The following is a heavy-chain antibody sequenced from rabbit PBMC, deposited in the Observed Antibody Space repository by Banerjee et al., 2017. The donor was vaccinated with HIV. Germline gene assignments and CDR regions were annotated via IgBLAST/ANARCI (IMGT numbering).Heavy chain of an antibody. D-gene: IGHD4-2*01. CDR3: ARAPAGGAAGSFVYYFNL. CDR2: INIGDGNT. CDR1: GFSFSNSYW. V-gene: IGHV1S45*01. J-gene: IGHJ4*01. Sequence: QEQLEESGGDLVKPEGSLTLTCTASGFSFSNSYWMCWVRQAPGKGLEWIGCINIGDGNTAYASWAKGRFTISKTSSTTVTLQMTSLTAADTATYFCARAPAGGAAGSFVYYFNLWGPGTLVTVS.